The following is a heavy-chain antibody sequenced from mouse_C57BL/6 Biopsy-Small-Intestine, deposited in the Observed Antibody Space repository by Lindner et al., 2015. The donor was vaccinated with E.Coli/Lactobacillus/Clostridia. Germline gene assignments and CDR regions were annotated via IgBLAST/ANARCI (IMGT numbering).Heavy chain of an antibody. CDR2: INPDSGGT. V-gene: IGHV1-84*02. J-gene: IGHJ4*01. CDR1: GYTVTGHY. D-gene: IGHD2-12*01. Sequence: SVKVSCKASGYTVTGHYIHWVRQAPGQGLEWMGWINPDSGGTNYAQNFQGRVTLTRDASSTTTYMELSRLTSDDTAVYYCARDSYFGSGTYYIFDYWGQGTLVTVSS. CDR3: ARDSYFGSGTYYIFDY.